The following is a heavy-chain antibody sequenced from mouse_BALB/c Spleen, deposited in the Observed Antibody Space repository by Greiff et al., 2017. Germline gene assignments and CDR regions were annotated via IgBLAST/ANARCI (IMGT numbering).Heavy chain of an antibody. D-gene: IGHD2-1*01. V-gene: IGHV5-9-4*01. CDR3: ARGSTMYAMDY. CDR2: ISSGGSYT. CDR1: GFTFSSYA. J-gene: IGHJ4*01. Sequence: EVQRVESGGGLVKPGGSLKLSCAASGFTFSSYAMSWVRQSPEKRLEWVAEISSGGSYTYYPDTVTGRFTISRDNAKNTLYLEMSSLRSEDTAMYYCARGSTMYAMDYWGQGTSVTVSS.